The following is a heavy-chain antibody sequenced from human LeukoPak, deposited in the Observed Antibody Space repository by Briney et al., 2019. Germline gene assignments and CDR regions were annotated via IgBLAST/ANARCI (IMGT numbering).Heavy chain of an antibody. CDR1: GGSISSYY. J-gene: IGHJ4*02. V-gene: IGHV4-59*01. CDR3: TRRRRDGYNFDL. Sequence: PSETLSLTRTVSGGSISSYYWSWIRHPPGQGLEWIGYVFSSGCTTYNPSLKSRVTISVDTSKNQFSLELSSVTAADTAMYYCTRRRRDGYNFDLWGQGTLVTVSS. D-gene: IGHD5-24*01. CDR2: VFSSGCT.